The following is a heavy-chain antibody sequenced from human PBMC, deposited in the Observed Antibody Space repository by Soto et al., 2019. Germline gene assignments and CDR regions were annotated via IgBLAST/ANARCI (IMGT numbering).Heavy chain of an antibody. J-gene: IGHJ6*02. CDR2: ISAYNGNT. D-gene: IGHD2-2*01. Sequence: QVQLVQFGAEVKKPGASVKVSCKASGYTFSSYGFSWVRQAPGQGLEWMGWISAYNGNTNYAQKFQGRVTMTTDTSTSTAYMELGSLRYDDSAVYYCARHCSSASCYALPCYGMDVWGQGTTVTVSS. CDR1: GYTFSSYG. CDR3: ARHCSSASCYALPCYGMDV. V-gene: IGHV1-18*04.